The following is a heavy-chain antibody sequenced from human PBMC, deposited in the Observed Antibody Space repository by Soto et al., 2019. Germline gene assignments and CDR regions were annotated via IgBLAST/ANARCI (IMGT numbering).Heavy chain of an antibody. V-gene: IGHV3-21*01. J-gene: IGHJ4*02. D-gene: IGHD3-3*01. Sequence: EVQLVESGGGLVKPGGSLRPSCAASGFTFSSYRMNWVRQAPGKGLEWVSFISSSSSYIYYADSVKGRFTISRDNAKNSLYLQMNSLRAEDTAVYYCARDTSGYYLPDYWGQGTLVTVSS. CDR1: GFTFSSYR. CDR3: ARDTSGYYLPDY. CDR2: ISSSSSYI.